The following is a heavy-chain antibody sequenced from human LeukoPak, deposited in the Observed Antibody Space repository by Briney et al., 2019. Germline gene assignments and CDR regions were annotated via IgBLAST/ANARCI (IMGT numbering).Heavy chain of an antibody. CDR1: GGSFSGYY. Sequence: SETLSLTCAVYGGSFSGYYWSWIRQPPGKGLEWIGEINHSGSTNYNPSLKSRVTISVDTSKNQFSLKLSSVTAAGTAVYYCARRGYCSSTSCYLQGLRGRYYFDYWGQGTLVTVSS. CDR2: INHSGST. CDR3: ARRGYCSSTSCYLQGLRGRYYFDY. V-gene: IGHV4-34*01. D-gene: IGHD2-2*01. J-gene: IGHJ4*02.